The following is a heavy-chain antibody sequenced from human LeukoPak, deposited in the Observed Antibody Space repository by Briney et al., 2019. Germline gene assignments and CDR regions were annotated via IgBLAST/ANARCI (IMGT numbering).Heavy chain of an antibody. D-gene: IGHD3-22*01. V-gene: IGHV3-23*01. J-gene: IGHJ4*02. CDR2: ISGSGGST. Sequence: PGGSLRLSCAASGFTFSSYAMSWVRQAPGEGLEWVSAISGSGGSTYYADSVKGRFTISRDNAKNTRYLQMNSRRAEDTAVYYCAKDRATMIVETFDYWGQGTLVTVFS. CDR3: AKDRATMIVETFDY. CDR1: GFTFSSYA.